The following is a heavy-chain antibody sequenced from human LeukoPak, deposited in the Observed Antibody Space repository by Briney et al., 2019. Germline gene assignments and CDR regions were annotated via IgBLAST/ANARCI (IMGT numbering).Heavy chain of an antibody. CDR2: ISYDGSNK. J-gene: IGHJ4*02. CDR1: GFTFSSYG. CDR3: AKVVTGYYEYYFDY. D-gene: IGHD3-22*01. V-gene: IGHV3-30*18. Sequence: QPGGSLRLSCAASGFTFSSYGMHWVRQAPGKGLEWVAVISYDGSNKYYADSVKGRFTISRDNSKNTLYLQMNSLRAEDTAVYYCAKVVTGYYEYYFDYWGQGTLVTVSS.